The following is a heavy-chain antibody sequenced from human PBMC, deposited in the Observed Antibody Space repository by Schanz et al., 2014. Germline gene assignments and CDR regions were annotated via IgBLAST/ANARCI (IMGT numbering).Heavy chain of an antibody. CDR2: IGVDGTTT. J-gene: IGHJ4*02. CDR3: AKYRGYYRVSGSYRELEY. CDR1: EFTFSTDA. V-gene: IGHV3-23*04. Sequence: EVQLVESGGGLVQPGGSLRLSCAASEFTFSTDAMSWVRQAPGKGLEWLSVIGVDGTTTYYADSVKGRFTISRDNSKNTLYLQMNSLRPEDTDVYYCAKYRGYYRVSGSYRELEYWGQGTLVTVSS. D-gene: IGHD3-10*01.